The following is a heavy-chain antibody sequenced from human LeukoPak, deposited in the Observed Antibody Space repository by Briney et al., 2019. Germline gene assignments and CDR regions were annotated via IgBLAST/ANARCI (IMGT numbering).Heavy chain of an antibody. D-gene: IGHD3-22*01. CDR3: ARKHDGGGYYQH. Sequence: PGGSLRLSCAASGFTFSSYEMNWVRQAPGKGLEWVSYISSSGSTIYYADSVKGRFTISRDNAKNSLYLQMNSLRDEDTAVYYCARKHDGGGYYQHWGQGTLVTVSS. V-gene: IGHV3-48*03. J-gene: IGHJ1*01. CDR2: ISSSGSTI. CDR1: GFTFSSYE.